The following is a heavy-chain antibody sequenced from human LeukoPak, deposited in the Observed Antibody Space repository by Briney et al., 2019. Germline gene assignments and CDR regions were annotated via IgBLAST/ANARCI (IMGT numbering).Heavy chain of an antibody. V-gene: IGHV3-48*02. CDR3: ARDIGSSWYDDYYGMDV. J-gene: IGHJ6*02. D-gene: IGHD6-13*01. Sequence: PGGSLRLSCAASGFTFSSYSMNWVRQAPGKGLEWVSYISSSSSTIYYADSVKGRSTISRDNAKNSLYLQMNSLRDEDTAVYYCARDIGSSWYDDYYGMDVWGQGTTVTVSS. CDR2: ISSSSSTI. CDR1: GFTFSSYS.